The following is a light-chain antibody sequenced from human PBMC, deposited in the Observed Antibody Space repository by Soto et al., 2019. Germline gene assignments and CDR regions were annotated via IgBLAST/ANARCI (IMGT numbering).Light chain of an antibody. CDR2: QVS. J-gene: IGLJ1*01. CDR1: ISDFGPYAS. CDR3: SSYTSSSTYV. V-gene: IGLV2-14*03. Sequence: QSALTQPASVSGSPGQSITIACTGTISDFGPYASVSWYQPQPDKAPKLIIYQVSYRPSGVSDRFSGSKFGNTDYLTISGINTEDESDYFYSSYTSSSTYVFGTRTKLTVL.